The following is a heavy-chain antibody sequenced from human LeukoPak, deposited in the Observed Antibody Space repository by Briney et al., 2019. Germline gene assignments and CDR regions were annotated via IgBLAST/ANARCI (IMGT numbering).Heavy chain of an antibody. V-gene: IGHV3-23*01. D-gene: IGHD5-18*01. CDR1: GFTFSSCG. CDR3: ARDTAMALDY. CDR2: ISTSGDST. Sequence: GGSLRLSCAGSGFTFSSCGMNWVRQSPGKGLEWVSGISTSGDSTHYVDSVRGRFTISRDNSKNTLYLQMNSLRAEDTAVYYCARDTAMALDYWGQGTLVTVSS. J-gene: IGHJ4*02.